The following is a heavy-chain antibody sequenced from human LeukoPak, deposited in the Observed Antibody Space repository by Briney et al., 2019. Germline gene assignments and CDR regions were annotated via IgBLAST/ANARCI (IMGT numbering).Heavy chain of an antibody. CDR2: INPSGGST. V-gene: IGHV1-46*01. CDR3: ARDNELGSGSYLAAYYFDF. Sequence: ASVKVSSTASGYTFTSYYMHCVRHAPGQGLEWMGIINPSGGSTSYAHKFQGRVTMTRDTSTSTVNMELSSLRSEDPGVYYCARDNELGSGSYLAAYYFDFWGQGTLVTVSS. J-gene: IGHJ4*02. D-gene: IGHD1-26*01. CDR1: GYTFTSYY.